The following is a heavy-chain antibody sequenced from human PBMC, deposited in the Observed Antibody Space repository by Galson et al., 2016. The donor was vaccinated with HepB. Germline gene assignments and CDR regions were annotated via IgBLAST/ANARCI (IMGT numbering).Heavy chain of an antibody. V-gene: IGHV1-18*04. J-gene: IGHJ4*02. Sequence: SVKVSCKASGYRFPSYGISWVRQAPGQGLEWLGWISANSGNTNYAQKFQDRVTMTRDTSASTVYMDLRSLRSDDTAVYYCARDVQFRFDYWGQGTLVTVSS. CDR2: ISANSGNT. CDR3: ARDVQFRFDY. CDR1: GYRFPSYG. D-gene: IGHD5-24*01.